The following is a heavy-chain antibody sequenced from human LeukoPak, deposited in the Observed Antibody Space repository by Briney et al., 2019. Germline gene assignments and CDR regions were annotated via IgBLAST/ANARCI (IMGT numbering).Heavy chain of an antibody. CDR2: IKQDGSEK. V-gene: IGHV3-7*01. Sequence: GGSLRLSCAASGFTFSSYWMSWVRQAPGKGLEWVANIKQDGSEKYYVDSVKGRFTISRDNAKNSLYLQMNSLGAEDTAVYYCARPVYDFWSGYYFLDYWGQGTLVTVSS. CDR1: GFTFSSYW. CDR3: ARPVYDFWSGYYFLDY. J-gene: IGHJ4*02. D-gene: IGHD3-3*01.